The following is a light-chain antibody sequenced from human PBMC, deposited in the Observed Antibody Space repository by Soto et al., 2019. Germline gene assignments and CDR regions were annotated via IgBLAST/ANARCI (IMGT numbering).Light chain of an antibody. CDR3: QQYNNWAPIT. J-gene: IGKJ5*01. CDR1: QSVSSN. V-gene: IGKV3-15*01. Sequence: EIVMMQSPATPSVSPGKRATLSCRASQSVSSNLAWYQQKPGQAPRLLIYGASTRATGIPARFSGSGSGTEFTLSISSLQSEEFAVYYCQQYNNWAPITFGQGTRLEIK. CDR2: GAS.